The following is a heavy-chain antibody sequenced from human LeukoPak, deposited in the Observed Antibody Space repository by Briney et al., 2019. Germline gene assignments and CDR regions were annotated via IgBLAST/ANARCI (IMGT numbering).Heavy chain of an antibody. CDR3: ARNHSAMPSS. CDR1: AFTFKSYG. V-gene: IGHV3-30*03. Sequence: PGRSLRLSCAASAFTFKSYGMHWVRQAPGKGLEWLTVIAYGGSCTSYGGSVKGRFTVSRDNSQNTLYLQMNGLRAEDTAVYYCARNHSAMPSSWGRGTLVTVSS. J-gene: IGHJ5*02. D-gene: IGHD2-2*01. CDR2: IAYGGSCT.